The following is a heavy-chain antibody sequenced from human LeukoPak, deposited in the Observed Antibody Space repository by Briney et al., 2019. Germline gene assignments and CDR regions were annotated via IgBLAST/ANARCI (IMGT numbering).Heavy chain of an antibody. J-gene: IGHJ4*02. CDR3: ARNQRRLDY. CDR1: GFTFSSYW. Sequence: GGSLRLSCAASGFTFSSYWMSWVRQAPGKGLEWVANVKQNGSEKYYVDSVKGRFTISRDNAKNSLYLQVNSLRAEDTAVYYCARNQRRLDYWGQGTLVTVSS. CDR2: VKQNGSEK. D-gene: IGHD1-14*01. V-gene: IGHV3-7*01.